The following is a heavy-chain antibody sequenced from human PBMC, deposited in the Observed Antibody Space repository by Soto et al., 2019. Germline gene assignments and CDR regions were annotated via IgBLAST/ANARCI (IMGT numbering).Heavy chain of an antibody. J-gene: IGHJ5*02. CDR3: ARNTMTGDYLPIPFAP. Sequence: SETLSLTCTVSGGSISSYYWSWIRQPPGKGLEWIGYIYYSGSTNYNPSLKSRVTISVDTSKNQFSLKLSSVTAADTAAYYCARNTMTGDYLPIPFAPWGQGTPVTVSA. CDR2: IYYSGST. D-gene: IGHD3-22*01. CDR1: GGSISSYY. V-gene: IGHV4-59*01.